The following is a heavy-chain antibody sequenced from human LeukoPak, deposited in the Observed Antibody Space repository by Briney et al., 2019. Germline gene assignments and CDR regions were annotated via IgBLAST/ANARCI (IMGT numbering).Heavy chain of an antibody. CDR1: GGSISNYY. CDR3: ARDPPDSSRWFDP. V-gene: IGHV4-4*07. Sequence: SETLSLTRTVSGGSISNYYWSWIRQPAGKGLEWIGRIYASGSTHYNPSLKSRVTMSVDTSKNQFSLRLSSVTAADTAAYYCARDPPDSSRWFDPWGQGTLVTVSS. J-gene: IGHJ5*02. CDR2: IYASGST. D-gene: IGHD6-19*01.